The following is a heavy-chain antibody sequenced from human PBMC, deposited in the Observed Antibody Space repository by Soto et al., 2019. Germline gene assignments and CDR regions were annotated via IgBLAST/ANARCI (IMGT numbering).Heavy chain of an antibody. J-gene: IGHJ4*02. Sequence: PSETLSLTCTVSGGSISSNYWTWIRQPPGKGLEWIGYVYNSGSTNYNPSLKSRVTISEDTSKSQFSLKVNSMAAADTAVYYCARYRREAVAGYTLDNWGQGILVTVSS. CDR2: VYNSGST. CDR1: GGSISSNY. CDR3: ARYRREAVAGYTLDN. V-gene: IGHV4-59*01. D-gene: IGHD6-13*01.